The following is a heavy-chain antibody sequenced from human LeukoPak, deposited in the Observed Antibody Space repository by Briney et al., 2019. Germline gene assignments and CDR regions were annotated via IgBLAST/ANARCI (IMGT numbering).Heavy chain of an antibody. CDR2: ISGSGGTA. Sequence: PGGSLRLSCAASGFTFSIYAMSGVRQAPGKGLEGVSAISGSGGTAYYADSVKGRFTISRDNSKNTLYLQMNSLRAEGTAVYCCAKKGYYDGSGYYMYYFDHWGQGTLVTVSS. V-gene: IGHV3-23*01. CDR3: AKKGYYDGSGYYMYYFDH. D-gene: IGHD3-22*01. J-gene: IGHJ4*02. CDR1: GFTFSIYA.